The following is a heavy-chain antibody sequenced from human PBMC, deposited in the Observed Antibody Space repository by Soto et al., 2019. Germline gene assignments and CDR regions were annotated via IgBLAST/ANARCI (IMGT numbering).Heavy chain of an antibody. J-gene: IGHJ4*02. CDR3: ASKVGADDFDS. CDR2: IIPILGIA. CDR1: GGTFSSYT. Sequence: QVQLVQSGAEVKKPGSSVKVSCKASGGTFSSYTISWVRQAPGQGLEWMGRIIPILGIANYAQKFQGRVTIPAEKSTSPAYVDLSSLRSEDTAVYYCASKVGADDFDSWGQGTLVTVSS. D-gene: IGHD1-26*01. V-gene: IGHV1-69*02.